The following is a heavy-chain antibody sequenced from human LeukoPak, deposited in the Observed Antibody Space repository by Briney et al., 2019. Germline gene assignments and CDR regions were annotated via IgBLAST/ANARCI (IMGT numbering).Heavy chain of an antibody. V-gene: IGHV3-13*01. CDR3: ARDGAVARWGKAGALGYYGMDV. J-gene: IGHJ6*02. Sequence: GRSLRLSCAASGFAFSSYDMHWVRQATGKGLEWVSAIGTAGDTYYPGSVKGRFTISRENAKNSLYLQMNSLRAEDTAVYYCARDGAVARWGKAGALGYYGMDVWGQGTTVTVSS. CDR2: IGTAGDT. CDR1: GFAFSSYD. D-gene: IGHD6-19*01.